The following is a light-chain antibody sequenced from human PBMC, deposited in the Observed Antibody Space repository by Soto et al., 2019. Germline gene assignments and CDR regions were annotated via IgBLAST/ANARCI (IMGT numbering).Light chain of an antibody. CDR3: CSHAGSYTFEV. CDR2: DVS. J-gene: IGLJ1*01. CDR1: SSDVGGYNY. Sequence: QSALTQPRSVSGSPGQSVTISCTGTSSDVGGYNYVSWYQQHPGKAPKLMIYDVSKRPSGVPDRFSGSKSGNTASLTISGLQAEDEAEYYCCSHAGSYTFEVFGTGTKLTVL. V-gene: IGLV2-11*01.